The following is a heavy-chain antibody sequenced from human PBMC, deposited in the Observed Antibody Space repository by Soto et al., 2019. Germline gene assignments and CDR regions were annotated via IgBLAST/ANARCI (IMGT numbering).Heavy chain of an antibody. CDR2: ISGSGGST. Sequence: VESLRISCAASGFTFSSYAMSWVRQAPGKGLKWVSAISGSGGSTYYADSVKGRFTISRDNSKNTLYLQMNSLRAEDTAVYYCAKPITMVRDNWFDPWGQGTLVTVSS. CDR3: AKPITMVRDNWFDP. CDR1: GFTFSSYA. V-gene: IGHV3-23*01. D-gene: IGHD3-10*01. J-gene: IGHJ5*02.